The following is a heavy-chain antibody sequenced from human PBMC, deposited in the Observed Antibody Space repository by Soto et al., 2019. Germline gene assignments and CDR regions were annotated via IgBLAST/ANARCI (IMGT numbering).Heavy chain of an antibody. Sequence: GGSLRLSCAACGFTFSDYYMSWIRQAPGKVLDWLSYSSDSGTVTRYADSVKCRFSISRDNAKNSLYLQINSLRGEDTAIYYCARSGDNYNLLDYWGQGT. D-gene: IGHD1-1*01. V-gene: IGHV3-11*06. J-gene: IGHJ4*02. CDR1: GFTFSDYY. CDR3: ARSGDNYNLLDY. CDR2: SSDSGTVT.